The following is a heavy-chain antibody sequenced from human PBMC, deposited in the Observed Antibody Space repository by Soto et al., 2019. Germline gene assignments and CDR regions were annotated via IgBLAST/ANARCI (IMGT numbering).Heavy chain of an antibody. CDR1: GYSFTSYW. CDR2: IYPGDSDT. CDR3: ALKACSSTSCSPPGYFDL. J-gene: IGHJ2*01. V-gene: IGHV5-51*01. Sequence: GESLKISCKGSGYSFTSYWIGWVRQMPGKGLEWMGIIYPGDSDTRYSPSFQGQVTISADKSISTAYLQWSSLKASDTAMYYCALKACSSTSCSPPGYFDLWGRGTLVTVSS. D-gene: IGHD2-2*01.